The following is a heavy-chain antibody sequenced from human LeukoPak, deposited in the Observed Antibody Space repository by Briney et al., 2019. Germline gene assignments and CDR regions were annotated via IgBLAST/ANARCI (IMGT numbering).Heavy chain of an antibody. CDR1: GGSFSGYY. J-gene: IGHJ5*02. CDR2: INHSGST. Sequence: SETLSLTCGVYGGSFSGYYWSWIRQPPGKGLEWIGEINHSGSTNYNPSLKSRVTISLDTSKNQFSLKLSSVTAADTAVYYCARGDGYNWEGGNWFDPWGQGTLVTVSS. D-gene: IGHD5-24*01. CDR3: ARGDGYNWEGGNWFDP. V-gene: IGHV4-34*01.